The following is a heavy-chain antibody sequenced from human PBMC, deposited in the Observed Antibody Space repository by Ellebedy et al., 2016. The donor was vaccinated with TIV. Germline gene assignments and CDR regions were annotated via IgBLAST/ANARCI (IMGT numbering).Heavy chain of an antibody. J-gene: IGHJ6*02. V-gene: IGHV3-21*01. CDR1: GFTFSSSS. CDR3: ARDWGDYYYGMDG. D-gene: IGHD3-16*01. CDR2: ISTSSGYR. Sequence: PGGSLRLSCAASGFTFSSSSMNWVRQAPGKGMEWVSSISTSSGYRLYADSVKGRFTVSRDNAKNSLYLQMNSLRAEDTAVYFCARDWGDYYYGMDGWGQGTTVTVS.